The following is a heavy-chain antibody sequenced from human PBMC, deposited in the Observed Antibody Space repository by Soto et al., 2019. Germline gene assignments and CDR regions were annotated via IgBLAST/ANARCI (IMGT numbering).Heavy chain of an antibody. CDR3: ARSANPYGSPFDC. J-gene: IGHJ4*02. CDR1: GFTVGNNY. V-gene: IGHV3-66*01. CDR2: IHRGGST. D-gene: IGHD3-10*01. Sequence: EVHLVESGGGLVQPGGSLRLSCAASGFTVGNNYMSWVRQAPGKGLEWVSIIHRGGSTSYADSVKGRFTISRDSSKNIWYLQINGLPADDAAVYYCARSANPYGSPFDCGGQGALVTVSS.